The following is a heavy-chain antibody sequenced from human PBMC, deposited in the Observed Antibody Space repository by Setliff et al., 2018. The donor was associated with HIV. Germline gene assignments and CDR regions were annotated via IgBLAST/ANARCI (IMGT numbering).Heavy chain of an antibody. CDR1: GYTFTNSD. V-gene: IGHV1-8*02. CDR3: VSRSRHMVRGYYFDY. Sequence: ASVKVSCKASGYTFTNSDINWVRQATGQGLEWMGWMNPKSGNTGYARRFQGRVTMTRDTSTSTVYMELSSLRSDDTAVYYCVSRSRHMVRGYYFDYWGQGALVTVSS. CDR2: MNPKSGNT. D-gene: IGHD3-10*01. J-gene: IGHJ4*02.